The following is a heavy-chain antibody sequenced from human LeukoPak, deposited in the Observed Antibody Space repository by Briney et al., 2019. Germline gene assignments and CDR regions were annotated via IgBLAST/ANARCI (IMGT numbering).Heavy chain of an antibody. D-gene: IGHD5-12*01. V-gene: IGHV3-23*01. J-gene: IGHJ3*02. CDR2: ISGGDGNT. CDR3: AKTQNKWLLNDAFDI. Sequence: PGGSLRLSCAASGFTFSSYAMSWVRQAPGRGLEWVSAISGGDGNTFYAESVKGRFTISRDNSKNTLYLQMNSLRAEDTAVYYCAKTQNKWLLNDAFDIWGQGTMVTVSS. CDR1: GFTFSSYA.